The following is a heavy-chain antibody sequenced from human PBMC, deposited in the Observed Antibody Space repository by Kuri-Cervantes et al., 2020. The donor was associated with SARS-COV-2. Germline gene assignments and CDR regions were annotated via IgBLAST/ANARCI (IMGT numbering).Heavy chain of an antibody. Sequence: GGSLRLSCAASGFTFSSYNMNWVRQAPGKGLEWVSYISSSSSYIYYADSVKGRFTVSRDNAKNSLYLQINSLRAEDTAVYYCASFYCSETGCYMYSFGYWGQGTLVTVSS. V-gene: IGHV3-21*01. CDR2: ISSSSSYI. J-gene: IGHJ4*02. CDR3: ASFYCSETGCYMYSFGY. CDR1: GFTFSSYN. D-gene: IGHD2-2*02.